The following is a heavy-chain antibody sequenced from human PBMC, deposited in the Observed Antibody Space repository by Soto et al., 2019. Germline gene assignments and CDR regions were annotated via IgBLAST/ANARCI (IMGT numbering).Heavy chain of an antibody. D-gene: IGHD7-27*01. CDR2: MYYTGTT. J-gene: IGHJ4*02. CDR3: VGHVLGL. Sequence: SESPSLACGVSRGSVYIWVYHWNWIRQSPGKGLEWIGYMYYTGTTNYNPSLRSRVSISIDTSKNQFSLKLTSVTAADTAIYYCVGHVLGLWGQGTQVTVS. V-gene: IGHV4-61*08. CDR1: RGSVYIWVYH.